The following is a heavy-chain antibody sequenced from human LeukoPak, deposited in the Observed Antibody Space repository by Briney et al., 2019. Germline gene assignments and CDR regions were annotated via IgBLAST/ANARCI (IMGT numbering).Heavy chain of an antibody. CDR3: ARDHLDYADFDH. CDR2: IGRYSNHR. Sequence: GGSLRLSCAASGFTFSGYNMNWVRQGPGEGLEWVSSIGRYSNHRNYADSVRGRFTISRDDANNSLYLQMNSLRAEDSAIYYCARDHLDYADFDHWGQGTLVTVSP. J-gene: IGHJ4*02. V-gene: IGHV3-21*01. CDR1: GFTFSGYN. D-gene: IGHD2-2*01.